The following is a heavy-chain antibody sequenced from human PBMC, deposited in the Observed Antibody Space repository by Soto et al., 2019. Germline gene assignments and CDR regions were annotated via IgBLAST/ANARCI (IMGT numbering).Heavy chain of an antibody. Sequence: GGSLRLSCAASGFTFSSYSMNWVRQAPGKGLEWVSSISSSSSYIYYADSVKGRFTISRDNAKNSLYLQMNSLRAEDTAVYYCARDLGMYYYDSSGSTFDYWGQGTLVTVSS. CDR2: ISSSSSYI. CDR3: ARDLGMYYYDSSGSTFDY. J-gene: IGHJ4*02. V-gene: IGHV3-21*01. D-gene: IGHD3-22*01. CDR1: GFTFSSYS.